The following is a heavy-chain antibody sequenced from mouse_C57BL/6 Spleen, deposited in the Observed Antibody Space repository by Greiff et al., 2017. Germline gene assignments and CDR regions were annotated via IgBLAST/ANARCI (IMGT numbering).Heavy chain of an antibody. V-gene: IGHV1-54*01. CDR2: INPGSGGT. Sequence: VKLQESGAELVRPGTSVKVSCKASGYAFTNYLIEWVKQRPGQGLEWIGVINPGSGGTNYNEKFKGKATLTADKSSSTAYMQLSSLTSEDSAVYFCARSGGSSYVGAMDYWGQGTSVTVSS. CDR3: ARSGGSSYVGAMDY. D-gene: IGHD1-1*01. J-gene: IGHJ4*01. CDR1: GYAFTNYL.